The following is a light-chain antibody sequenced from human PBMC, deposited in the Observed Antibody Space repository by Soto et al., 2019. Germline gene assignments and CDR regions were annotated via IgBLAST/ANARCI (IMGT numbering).Light chain of an antibody. CDR3: QPRSNLLCT. V-gene: IGKV3-11*01. CDR1: QSGKNY. Sequence: EIVLTQSPATLSLSPGERATLSCRASQSGKNYLAWYQQKRGQAPRLLLYDASNRAPGIPARFSGSGTGTDLPLTSSRLEPEDFGVYYRQPRSNLLCTVRQGTRLEVK. CDR2: DAS. J-gene: IGKJ1*01.